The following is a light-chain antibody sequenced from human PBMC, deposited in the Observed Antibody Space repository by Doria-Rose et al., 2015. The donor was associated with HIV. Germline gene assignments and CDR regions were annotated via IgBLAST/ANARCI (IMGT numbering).Light chain of an antibody. J-gene: IGKJ1*01. Sequence: DIQMNQFPSSLSASIGDRVTITCRASHTVSTYLHWFQREPGKAPKLLIYAASRLQSGVPSRFSGSGSGTDFTLTISGLQPGDFATYYCQQTYSSPPWTFGQGTKVEMK. CDR1: HTVSTY. CDR2: AAS. V-gene: IGKV1-39*01. CDR3: QQTYSSPPWT.